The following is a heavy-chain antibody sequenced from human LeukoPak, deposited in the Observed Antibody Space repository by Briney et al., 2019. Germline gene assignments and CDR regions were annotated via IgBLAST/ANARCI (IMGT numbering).Heavy chain of an antibody. D-gene: IGHD6-6*01. V-gene: IGHV3-7*03. CDR3: ARDGPYSTSSTHPP. Sequence: PSETLSLTCTVSGGSIRSSYYYWSWVRQAPGKGLEWVANIKQDGSEKYYVGSVKGRFTISRDNAKNSLYLQMDSLRAEDTAVYYCARDGPYSTSSTHPPWGQGTLVTVSS. J-gene: IGHJ5*02. CDR2: IKQDGSEK. CDR1: GGSIRSSYYY.